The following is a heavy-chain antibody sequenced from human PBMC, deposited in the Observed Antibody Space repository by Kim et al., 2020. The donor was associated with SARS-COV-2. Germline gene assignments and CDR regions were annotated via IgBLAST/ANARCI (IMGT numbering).Heavy chain of an antibody. V-gene: IGHV4-4*02. D-gene: IGHD3-22*01. Sequence: LKSRVTISVDKSKNQFSLKLSSVTAADTAVYYCARSTYYYDSSGYSWFDPWGQGTLVTVSS. CDR3: ARSTYYYDSSGYSWFDP. J-gene: IGHJ5*02.